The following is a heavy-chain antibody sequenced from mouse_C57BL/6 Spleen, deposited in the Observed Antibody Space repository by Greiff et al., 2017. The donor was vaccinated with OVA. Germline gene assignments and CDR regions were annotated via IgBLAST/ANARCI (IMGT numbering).Heavy chain of an antibody. D-gene: IGHD1-3*01. CDR1: GYAFSSSW. CDR3: AREEVARDYFDY. V-gene: IGHV1-82*01. J-gene: IGHJ2*01. CDR2: IYPGDGDT. Sequence: QVQLQQSGPELVKPGASVKISCKASGYAFSSSWMNWVKQRPGKGLEWIGRIYPGDGDTNYNGKFKGKATLTADKSSSTAYMQLSSLTSEDSAVYFCAREEVARDYFDYWGQGTTLTVSS.